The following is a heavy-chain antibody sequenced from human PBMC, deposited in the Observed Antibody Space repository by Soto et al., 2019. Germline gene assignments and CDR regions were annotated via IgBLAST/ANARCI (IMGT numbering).Heavy chain of an antibody. CDR3: ARDISDTAMAQGYFDY. J-gene: IGHJ4*02. CDR2: ISYDGSNK. CDR1: GFTFSSYA. V-gene: IGHV3-30-3*01. D-gene: IGHD5-18*01. Sequence: QVQLVESGGGVVQPGRSLRLSCAASGFTFSSYAMHWVRQAPGKGLEWVAVISYDGSNKYYADSVKGRFTISIDNSKNPLYLQMNSLRAEDTAVYYCARDISDTAMAQGYFDYWGQGPLVTVSS.